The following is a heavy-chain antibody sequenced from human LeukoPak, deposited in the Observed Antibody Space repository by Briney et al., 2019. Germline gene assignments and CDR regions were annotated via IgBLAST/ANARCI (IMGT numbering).Heavy chain of an antibody. D-gene: IGHD3-3*02. V-gene: IGHV1-69*04. J-gene: IGHJ4*02. CDR3: ARGKHLVPDDY. CDR1: GGIFSSYA. Sequence: ASVKVSCKASGGIFSSYAISWVRQAPGQGLEWMGRIIPILGIANYAQKFQGRVTITADKSTSTAYMELSSLRSEDTAVYYCARGKHLVPDDYWGQGTLVTVSS. CDR2: IIPILGIA.